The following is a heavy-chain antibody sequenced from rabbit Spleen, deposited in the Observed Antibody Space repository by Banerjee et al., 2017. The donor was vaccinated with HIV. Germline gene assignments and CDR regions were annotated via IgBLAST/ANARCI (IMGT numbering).Heavy chain of an antibody. CDR1: GFSFSSTYY. CDR2: INAGSSGST. D-gene: IGHD6-1*01. V-gene: IGHV1S45*01. Sequence: QEQLKESGGALITPGGTLTLTCTASGFSFSSTYYMCWVRQAPGKGLEWIGCINAGSSGSTYYASWAKGRITISKTSSTTVTLQVTSLTAADTATYFCARDPAGYGFNGNLWGQGTLVNVS. CDR3: ARDPAGYGFNGNL. J-gene: IGHJ4*01.